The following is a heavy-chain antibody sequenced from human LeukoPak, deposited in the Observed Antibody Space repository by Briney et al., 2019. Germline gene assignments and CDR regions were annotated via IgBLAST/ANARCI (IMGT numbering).Heavy chain of an antibody. CDR3: ARILWGLLGY. J-gene: IGHJ4*02. CDR1: GFTFTNFA. V-gene: IGHV3-30-3*01. D-gene: IGHD2-21*01. CDR2: ISYDESNK. Sequence: WGSLRLSCAASGFTFTNFALHWVRQAPGKGLEWVAFISYDESNKYYADSVKGRFIISRDNAKKSLYLQMNSLRAEDRAVYYCARILWGLLGYWGQGTLVTVSS.